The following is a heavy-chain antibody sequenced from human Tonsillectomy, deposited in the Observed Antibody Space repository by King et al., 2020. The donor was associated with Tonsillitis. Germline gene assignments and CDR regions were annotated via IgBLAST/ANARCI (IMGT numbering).Heavy chain of an antibody. CDR2: INTNSGNP. J-gene: IGHJ4*02. V-gene: IGHV7-4-1*02. Sequence: QLVQSGSELRKPGASVKVSCRTSGYTFTSSPVNWLRQAPGQGLEWMGNINTNSGNPRYAQGFTGRFVFSLDTSVSTAYLQINSLKADDTAVYYCAKGTPAPGTDFWGQGTLVTVSS. CDR1: GYTFTSSP. D-gene: IGHD6-13*01. CDR3: AKGTPAPGTDF.